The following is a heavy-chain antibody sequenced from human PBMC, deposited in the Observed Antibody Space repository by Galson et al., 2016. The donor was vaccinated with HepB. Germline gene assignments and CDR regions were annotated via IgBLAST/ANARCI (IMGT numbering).Heavy chain of an antibody. V-gene: IGHV1-69*13. J-gene: IGHJ6*02. D-gene: IGHD4-11*01. Sequence: SVKVSCKASGGTFSSNAVSWVRQAPGQGLEWMGGIIPLFGIINYAQKFEGRVTISAEESTNTVYLELSSLRSGDTAVYYCAKLTSVTKQHYDYYGMDVWGPGTTVIVSS. CDR1: GGTFSSNA. CDR3: AKLTSVTKQHYDYYGMDV. CDR2: IIPLFGII.